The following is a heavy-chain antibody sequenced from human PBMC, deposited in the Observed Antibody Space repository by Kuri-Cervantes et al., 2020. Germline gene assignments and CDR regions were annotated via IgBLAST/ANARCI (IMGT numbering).Heavy chain of an antibody. V-gene: IGHV1-18*01. CDR2: ISAYNGNT. D-gene: IGHD5-18*01. CDR1: GYTLTSYG. Sequence: ASVKVSCKASGYTLTSYGISWVRQAPGQGLEWMGWISAYNGNTNYAQKLQGRVTMTTDTSTSTAYMELRSLRSDDTAVYYCARDGYSYGSPVGYYFDYWGQGTLVTVSS. CDR3: ARDGYSYGSPVGYYFDY. J-gene: IGHJ4*02.